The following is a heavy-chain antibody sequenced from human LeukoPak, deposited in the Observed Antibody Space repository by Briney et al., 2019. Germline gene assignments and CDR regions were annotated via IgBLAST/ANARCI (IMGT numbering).Heavy chain of an antibody. V-gene: IGHV3-15*01. Sequence: GGSLRLSCAGSGFGFSDAWMNWVRQAPGKGLEWVGHIKSQTHGGTTDYAAPVKGRFTISRDDSKKTVYLQMNSLQTDDTGVYHCTTEFFGSVYNNWGQGTLVTVSS. D-gene: IGHD5/OR15-5a*01. J-gene: IGHJ4*02. CDR3: TTEFFGSVYNN. CDR1: GFGFSDAW. CDR2: IKSQTHGGTT.